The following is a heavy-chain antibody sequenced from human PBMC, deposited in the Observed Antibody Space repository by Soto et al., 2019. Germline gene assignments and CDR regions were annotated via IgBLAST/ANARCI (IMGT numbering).Heavy chain of an antibody. CDR3: ARGNPNRREYSYGYRKLAY. J-gene: IGHJ4*02. Sequence: QVQLVQSGAEVKKPGASVKVSCKASGYTFTSYDINWVRQATGQGLEWMGWMNPNSGNTGYAQKFQGRVTMTRNTPISKAYMELSSLRSEDTAVYYCARGNPNRREYSYGYRKLAYWGQGTLVTVSS. V-gene: IGHV1-8*01. D-gene: IGHD5-18*01. CDR2: MNPNSGNT. CDR1: GYTFTSYD.